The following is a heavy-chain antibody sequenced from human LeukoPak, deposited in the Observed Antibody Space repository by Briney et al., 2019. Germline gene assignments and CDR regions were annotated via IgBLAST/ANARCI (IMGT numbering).Heavy chain of an antibody. CDR1: GYSISSGYY. CDR3: ARGDITMVRGVKYYFDY. V-gene: IGHV4-38-2*02. CDR2: IYHSGST. Sequence: SETLSLTCSVSGYSISSGYYWGWIRQPPGKGLEWIGSIYHSGSTHYNSSLKSRVTISVDMSKNQFSLKLSSVTAADTAVYYCARGDITMVRGVKYYFDYWGQGTLVTVSS. J-gene: IGHJ4*02. D-gene: IGHD3-10*01.